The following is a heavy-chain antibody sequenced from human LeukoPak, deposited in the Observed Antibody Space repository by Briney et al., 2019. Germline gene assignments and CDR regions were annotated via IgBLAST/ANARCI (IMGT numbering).Heavy chain of an antibody. J-gene: IGHJ4*02. D-gene: IGHD3-22*01. Sequence: GGSLRLSCAASGFTFSSYAMSWVRQAPGKGLEWVSAISGSGGSTYYPDSVKGRFTISRDNSKNTLYLQMNSLRAEDTAVYYCAKDRRYYDCSGYYSYYFDYWGQGTLVTVSP. CDR1: GFTFSSYA. CDR3: AKDRRYYDCSGYYSYYFDY. V-gene: IGHV3-23*01. CDR2: ISGSGGST.